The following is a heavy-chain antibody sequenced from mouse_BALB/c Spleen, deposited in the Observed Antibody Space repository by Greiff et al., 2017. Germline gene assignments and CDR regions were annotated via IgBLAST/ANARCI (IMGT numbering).Heavy chain of an antibody. D-gene: IGHD4-1*01. J-gene: IGHJ2*01. Sequence: EVQRVESGGGLVQPGGSRKLSCAASGFTFSSFGMHWVRQAPEKGLEWVAYISSGSSTIYYADTVKGRFTISRDNPKNTLFLQMTSLRSEDTAMYYCATRDWDVDFDYWGQGTTLTVSS. CDR1: GFTFSSFG. V-gene: IGHV5-17*02. CDR2: ISSGSSTI. CDR3: ATRDWDVDFDY.